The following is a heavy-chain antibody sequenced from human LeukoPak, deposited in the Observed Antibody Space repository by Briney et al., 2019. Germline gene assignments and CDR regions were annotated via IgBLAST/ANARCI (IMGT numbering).Heavy chain of an antibody. CDR3: ARVRKSSSSNWFDP. Sequence: GSSVKVSCKASGYTFTGYFMHWVRQAPGQGLEWMGWINPNTGSTNYAQKFQGRVTMTRATSISTAYMELSSLRSDDTAVYYCARVRKSSSSNWFDPWGQGTLVTVSS. J-gene: IGHJ5*02. CDR1: GYTFTGYF. CDR2: INPNTGST. V-gene: IGHV1-2*02. D-gene: IGHD6-13*01.